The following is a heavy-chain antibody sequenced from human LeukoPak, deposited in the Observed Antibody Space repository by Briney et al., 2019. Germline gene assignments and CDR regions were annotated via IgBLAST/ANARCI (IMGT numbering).Heavy chain of an antibody. CDR1: GFTFSRYW. D-gene: IGHD5-24*01. V-gene: IGHV3-7*01. J-gene: IGHJ4*02. Sequence: PGGSLRLSCAPSGFTFSRYWMTWVRQAPGKGLEWVASIKDDGRQKYYVDSVKGRFTVSRDNAKNSGYLQMNSLRVEDTALYYCARDASRGFDSWGQGTLVTVSS. CDR3: ARDASRGFDS. CDR2: IKDDGRQK.